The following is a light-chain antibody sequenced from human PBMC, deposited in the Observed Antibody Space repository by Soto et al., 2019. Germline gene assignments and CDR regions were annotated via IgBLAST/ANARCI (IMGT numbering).Light chain of an antibody. CDR3: QKYNSYLFT. CDR1: QSISSW. CDR2: DAS. V-gene: IGKV1-5*01. Sequence: DIQMTQSPSTLSASVGDRVTITCRASQSISSWLAWYQQKPGKAPKLLIYDASSLESGVPSRFSGSVSGTEFALTISSLQPDDFATYYCQKYNSYLFTFGTGTKVDIK. J-gene: IGKJ3*01.